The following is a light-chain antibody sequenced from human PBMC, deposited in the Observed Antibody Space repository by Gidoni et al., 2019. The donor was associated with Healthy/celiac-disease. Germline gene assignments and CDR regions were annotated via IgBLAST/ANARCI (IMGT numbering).Light chain of an antibody. CDR1: QGISSY. V-gene: IGKV1-39*01. CDR3: QQSYSTPYT. CDR2: AAS. J-gene: IGKJ2*01. Sequence: DIQMTQSPSSLSASVGDRVTITCRASQGISSYLNWYQQKPGKAPKLLIYAASILQSGVPSSFSGSGSGTDFTLTISSLQPEDFATYYCQQSYSTPYTFGQGTKLEIK.